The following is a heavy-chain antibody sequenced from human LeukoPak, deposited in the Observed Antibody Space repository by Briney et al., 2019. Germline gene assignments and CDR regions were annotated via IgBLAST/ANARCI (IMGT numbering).Heavy chain of an antibody. CDR1: GFTFSTHG. J-gene: IGHJ4*02. Sequence: PGRSPRLSCAASGFTFSTHGMHWVRQAPGKGLEWVAVIWSDGGTKYYADSVKGRFTISRDNSKNTLYLQMNSLRADDTAVYYCARWGDSHGDYWGQGTLVTVSS. D-gene: IGHD6-13*01. V-gene: IGHV3-33*01. CDR2: IWSDGGTK. CDR3: ARWGDSHGDY.